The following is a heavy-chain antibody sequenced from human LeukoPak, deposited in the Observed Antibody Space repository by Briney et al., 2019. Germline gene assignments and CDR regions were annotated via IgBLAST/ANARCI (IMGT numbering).Heavy chain of an antibody. V-gene: IGHV4-4*07. Sequence: SETLSLTCTVSGASISSYYWSWVRQPAGKGLEWIGRMYIGGSTKYNPSLKSRFTMSVDTTKNQLSLKLSSATAADTGLYYCARDRQDGFDIWGPGTMVTVSS. CDR1: GASISSYY. CDR2: MYIGGST. CDR3: ARDRQDGFDI. J-gene: IGHJ3*02.